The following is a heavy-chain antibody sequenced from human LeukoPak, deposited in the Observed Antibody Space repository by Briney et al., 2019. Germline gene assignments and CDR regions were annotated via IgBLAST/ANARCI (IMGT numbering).Heavy chain of an antibody. J-gene: IGHJ4*02. CDR1: GGSISSYY. D-gene: IGHD6-19*01. CDR2: IYYSGST. V-gene: IGHV4-59*01. CDR3: AREQWLDPHFDY. Sequence: ASETLSLTCTVSGGSISSYYWSWIRQPPGKGLEWIGYIYYSGSTNYNPSLKSRVTISVDTSKNQFSLKLSSVTAADTAVYYCAREQWLDPHFDYWGQGTLVTVSS.